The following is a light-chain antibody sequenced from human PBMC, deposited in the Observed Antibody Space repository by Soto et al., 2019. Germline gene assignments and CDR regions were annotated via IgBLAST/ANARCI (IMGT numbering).Light chain of an antibody. V-gene: IGLV2-23*01. J-gene: IGLJ2*01. Sequence: QSALTQPASVSGSPGQSITISCTGTNSDVGSYNLVSWYQHHPGKAPKLMIYEGTKRPSGVSTRFSGSKSGNTASLTISGLQAEDEADYYCCSYAGSTFIVIFGGGTKLTVL. CDR3: CSYAGSTFIVI. CDR1: NSDVGSYNL. CDR2: EGT.